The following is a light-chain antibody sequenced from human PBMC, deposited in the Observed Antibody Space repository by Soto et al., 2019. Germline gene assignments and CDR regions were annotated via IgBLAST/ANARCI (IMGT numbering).Light chain of an antibody. J-gene: IGKJ1*01. V-gene: IGKV3-20*01. CDR2: AAS. Sequence: EIVLTQSPGTRSLSPGERATLACRASQSVSTDYLSWYQQKPGQPPRLLIYAASSKATGIPDRLSGSGSGTDFILTISRLEPEDFAVYYCQKYDRSLGWPFGQGTKVDI. CDR3: QKYDRSLGWP. CDR1: QSVSTDY.